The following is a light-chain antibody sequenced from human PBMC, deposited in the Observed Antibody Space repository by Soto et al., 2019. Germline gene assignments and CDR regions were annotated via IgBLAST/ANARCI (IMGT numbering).Light chain of an antibody. CDR3: QQYGSSPYT. CDR1: QSVSSSY. CDR2: GAS. J-gene: IGKJ2*01. V-gene: IGKV3-20*01. Sequence: EIVLTQSPGTLSLSPGERATLSCRASQSVSSSYLAWYQQKPGQAPRLLIYGASSRATGIPDRFSGSGSGTDFSLTISRLELEDLAVDYWQQYGSSPYTFGQGTKVEIK.